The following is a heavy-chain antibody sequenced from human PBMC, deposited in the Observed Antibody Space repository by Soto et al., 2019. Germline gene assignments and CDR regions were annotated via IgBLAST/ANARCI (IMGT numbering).Heavy chain of an antibody. V-gene: IGHV3-30-3*01. CDR2: ISYDGNNE. CDR1: GFTFSAYT. D-gene: IGHD3-9*01. J-gene: IGHJ4*02. Sequence: QVQLVESGGGVVQPGRSLRLSCAASGFTFSAYTMHWVRQPPGKGLEWVAVISYDGNNERYTDPVKGRFTISRDNSKSSLFLQMNSLRAEDTALYFCAKVRQRFLDILTGATNFDSWGQGTLVTVSS. CDR3: AKVRQRFLDILTGATNFDS.